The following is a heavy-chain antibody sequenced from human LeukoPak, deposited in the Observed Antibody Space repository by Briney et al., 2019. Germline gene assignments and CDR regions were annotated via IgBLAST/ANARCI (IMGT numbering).Heavy chain of an antibody. CDR1: GGSISSGGYY. Sequence: SQTLSLTCTVSGGSISSGGYYWSWIRQPPGKGLEWIGYIYHSGSTYYNPSLKSRVTISVDTSKNQFSLKLSSVTAADTAVYYCARQDIVVVPAASFYYFDYWGQGTLVTVSS. CDR3: ARQDIVVVPAASFYYFDY. J-gene: IGHJ4*02. D-gene: IGHD2-2*01. V-gene: IGHV4-30-2*02. CDR2: IYHSGST.